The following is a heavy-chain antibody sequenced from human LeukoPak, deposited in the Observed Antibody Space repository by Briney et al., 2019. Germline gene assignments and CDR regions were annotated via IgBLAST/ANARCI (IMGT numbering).Heavy chain of an antibody. CDR3: ARETQVTARYYYGMDV. D-gene: IGHD1-14*01. V-gene: IGHV3-33*01. J-gene: IGHJ6*02. CDR2: IWYDGSNK. Sequence: GGSLRLSCAASGFTFSSYGMHWVRQAPGKGLEWVAVIWYDGSNKYYADSVKGRFTISRDNSKNTLYLQMNSLGAEDTAVYYCARETQVTARYYYGMDVWGQGTTVTVSS. CDR1: GFTFSSYG.